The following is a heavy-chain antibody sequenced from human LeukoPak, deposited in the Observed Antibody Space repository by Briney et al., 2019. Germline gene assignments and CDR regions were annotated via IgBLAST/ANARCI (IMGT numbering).Heavy chain of an antibody. CDR1: GFTFSSYS. CDR2: ISSSSSYI. V-gene: IGHV3-21*01. J-gene: IGHJ4*02. Sequence: GRSLRLSCAASGFTFSSYSMNWVRQAPGKGLEWVSSISSSSSYIYYADSVKGRFTISRDNAKNSLYLQMNSLRAEDTAVYYCARAPSDYFDYWGQGTLVTVSS. CDR3: ARAPSDYFDY.